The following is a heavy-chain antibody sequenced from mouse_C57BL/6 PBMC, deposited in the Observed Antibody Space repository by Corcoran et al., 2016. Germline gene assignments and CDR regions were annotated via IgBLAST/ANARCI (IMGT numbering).Heavy chain of an antibody. CDR2: INPNNGGT. V-gene: IGHV1-26*01. CDR1: GYTFTDYY. J-gene: IGHJ4*01. CDR3: ARCVMDY. Sequence: EVQLQQSGPERVKPGASVKISCKAPGYTFTDYYMNWVKQSHGKSLEWIGDINPNNGGTSYNQKFKGKATLTVDKSSSTAYMELRSLTSEDSAVYYCARCVMDYWGQGTSVTVSS.